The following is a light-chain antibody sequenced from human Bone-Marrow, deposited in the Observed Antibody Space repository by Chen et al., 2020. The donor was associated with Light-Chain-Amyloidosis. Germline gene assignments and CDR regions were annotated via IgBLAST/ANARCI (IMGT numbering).Light chain of an antibody. CDR1: NIGSTS. Sequence: ATIACGGNNIGSTSVHWYQQTPGQAPLLVVYDDSDRPSGIPERLSGSNSGNTATLTISRVEAGDEADYYCQVWDRSSDRPVFGGGTKLSVL. J-gene: IGLJ3*02. CDR3: QVWDRSSDRPV. CDR2: DDS. V-gene: IGLV3-21*02.